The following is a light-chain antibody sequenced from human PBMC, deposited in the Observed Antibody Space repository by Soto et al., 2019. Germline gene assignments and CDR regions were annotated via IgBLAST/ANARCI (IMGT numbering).Light chain of an antibody. Sequence: EVVLPQSPGTLSLSPGERATLSCRASQTVFNNYLAWYQQKPGQAPWLLIYGASNRATGIPVRFSGSETGTDFTLSITGLETEDFGVYYCQQYGSARALSFVGGTKVEF. CDR3: QQYGSARALS. CDR2: GAS. V-gene: IGKV3-20*01. CDR1: QTVFNNY. J-gene: IGKJ4*01.